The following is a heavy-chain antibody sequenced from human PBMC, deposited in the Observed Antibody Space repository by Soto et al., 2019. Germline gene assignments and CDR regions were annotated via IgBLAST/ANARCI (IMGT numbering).Heavy chain of an antibody. V-gene: IGHV4-31*03. D-gene: IGHD3-10*01. J-gene: IGHJ4*02. CDR1: GGSLSSSGYN. CDR3: ARYGSGSYYTTTFDY. CDR2: IYYSGST. Sequence: SETLSLTCTVSGGSLSSSGYNWSWIRQHPGKGLEWIGYIYYSGSTYYNPSLKSRVTISVDTSQNQFSLKLSSVTAADTAVYFCARYGSGSYYTTTFDYWGQGTLVTVSS.